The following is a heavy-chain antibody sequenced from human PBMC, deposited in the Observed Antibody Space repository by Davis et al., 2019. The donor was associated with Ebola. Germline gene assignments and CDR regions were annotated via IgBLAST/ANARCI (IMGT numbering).Heavy chain of an antibody. CDR1: GYTFTSYG. CDR2: ISAYNCNT. CDR3: ARGGDYGYDWYFDL. Sequence: SVNVSCMASGYTFTSYGISWVRQAPGQGLEWMGWISAYNCNTNYAQKLQGRVTMTTDTSTSTAYMELRSLRSDDTAVYHCARGGDYGYDWYFDLWGRGTLVTVSS. V-gene: IGHV1-18*04. J-gene: IGHJ2*01. D-gene: IGHD4-17*01.